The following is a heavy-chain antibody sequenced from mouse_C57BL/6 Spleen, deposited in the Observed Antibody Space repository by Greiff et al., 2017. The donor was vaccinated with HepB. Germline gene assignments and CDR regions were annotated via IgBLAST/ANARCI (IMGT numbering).Heavy chain of an antibody. CDR1: GFTFTDYY. CDR2: IRNKANGYTT. D-gene: IGHD1-1*01. Sequence: EVMLVESGGGLVQPGGSLSLSCAASGFTFTDYYMSWVRQPPGKALEWLGFIRNKANGYTTEYSASVKGRFTISRDNSQSILYLQMNALRAEDSATYYCARAYGSTWGYFDYWGQGTTLTVSS. J-gene: IGHJ2*01. V-gene: IGHV7-3*01. CDR3: ARAYGSTWGYFDY.